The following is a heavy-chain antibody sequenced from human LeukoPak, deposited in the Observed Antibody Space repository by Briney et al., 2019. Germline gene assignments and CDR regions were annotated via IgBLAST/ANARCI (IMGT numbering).Heavy chain of an antibody. CDR1: GFTFSNYA. V-gene: IGHV3-64*02. CDR2: ISSNGGST. Sequence: GGSLRLSCAASGFTFSNYAMHWVRQAPGKGLEYVSAISSNGGSTYYADSVKGRFTISRDNSKNTLYLQMGSLRAEDMAVYYCAREGYGDYGGCLDYWGQGTLVTVSS. J-gene: IGHJ4*02. CDR3: AREGYGDYGGCLDY. D-gene: IGHD4-23*01.